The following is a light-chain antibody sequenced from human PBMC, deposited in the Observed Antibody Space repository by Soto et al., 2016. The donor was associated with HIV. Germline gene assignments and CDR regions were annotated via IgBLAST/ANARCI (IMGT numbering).Light chain of an antibody. CDR2: DDS. Sequence: SYELTQSPSVSVAPGKTARIACGRNNIGSKSVHWYQQKPGQAPVLVVYDDSDRPSGIPERFSGSNSGNSATLTISRVEAGDEADYFCQVWDSSTNHVVFGGGTKLTVL. CDR3: QVWDSSTNHVV. CDR1: NIGSKS. V-gene: IGLV3-21*03. J-gene: IGLJ2*01.